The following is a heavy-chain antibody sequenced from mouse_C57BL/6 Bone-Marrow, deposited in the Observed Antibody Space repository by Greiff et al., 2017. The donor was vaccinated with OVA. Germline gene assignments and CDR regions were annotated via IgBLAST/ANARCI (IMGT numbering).Heavy chain of an antibody. J-gene: IGHJ3*01. CDR2: IDPENGDT. Sequence: EVHLVESGAELVRPGASVKLSCTASGFNIKDDYMHWVKQRPEQGLEWIGWIDPENGDTEYASKFQGKATITADTSSNTAYLQLSSLTSKDTAVYYCTPRGPWFAYWGQGTLVTVSA. V-gene: IGHV14-4*01. CDR3: TPRGPWFAY. CDR1: GFNIKDDY.